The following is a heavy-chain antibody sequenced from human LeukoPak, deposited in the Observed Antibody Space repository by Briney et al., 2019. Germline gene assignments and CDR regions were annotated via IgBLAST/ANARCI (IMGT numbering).Heavy chain of an antibody. CDR3: ARHSAHGITNDAFDI. V-gene: IGHV4-59*11. CDR1: GGSTSGHY. CDR2: IYDSEST. J-gene: IGHJ3*02. Sequence: SETLSLTCTVSGGSTSGHYWSWIRQPPGKGLEWIGYIYDSESTNYNPSLKSRVTILIDTSKNQFSLKLRSVTAADTAVYYCARHSAHGITNDAFDIWGQGTMVTVSS. D-gene: IGHD2-21*01.